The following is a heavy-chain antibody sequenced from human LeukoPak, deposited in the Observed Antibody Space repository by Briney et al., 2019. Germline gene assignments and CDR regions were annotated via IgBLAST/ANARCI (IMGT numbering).Heavy chain of an antibody. Sequence: GGSLRLSCSASGFTFSSHAMHWVRQAPGKGLEYVSAISSDGGSRYYADSVKGRFTISRDNSENMLYLQMSSLRAEDTAMYYCVRRHSAYDAWGQGTLVTVSS. CDR2: ISSDGGSR. V-gene: IGHV3-64D*06. CDR1: GFTFSSHA. D-gene: IGHD5-12*01. CDR3: VRRHSAYDA. J-gene: IGHJ5*02.